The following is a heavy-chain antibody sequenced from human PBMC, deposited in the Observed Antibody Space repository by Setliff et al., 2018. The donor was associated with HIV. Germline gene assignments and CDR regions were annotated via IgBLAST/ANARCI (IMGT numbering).Heavy chain of an antibody. CDR3: AKDGRDVTISGVAPYNWFDP. D-gene: IGHD3-3*01. CDR1: GGSFSGYY. Sequence: PSETLSLTWAVYGGSFSGYYWSWIRQSPEKRLEWIGEINHSGSTNYNPSLKSRVIMAVDTSKDQFSLKLSSVTAADTAVYYCAKDGRDVTISGVAPYNWFDPWGQGTLVTVSS. V-gene: IGHV4-34*10. J-gene: IGHJ5*02. CDR2: INHSGST.